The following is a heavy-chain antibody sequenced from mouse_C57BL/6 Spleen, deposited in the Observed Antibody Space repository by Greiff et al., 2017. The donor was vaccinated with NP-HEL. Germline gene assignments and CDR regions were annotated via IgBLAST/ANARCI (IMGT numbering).Heavy chain of an antibody. CDR1: GYTFTSYW. Sequence: VQLQQPGAELVMPGASVKLSCKASGYTFTSYWMHWVKQRPGQGLEWIGEIDPSDSYTNYNQKFKGKSTLTVDKSSSTAYMQLSSLTSEDSAVYYCARSNGNYVWYFDVWGTGTTVTVSS. D-gene: IGHD2-1*01. CDR2: IDPSDSYT. J-gene: IGHJ1*03. CDR3: ARSNGNYVWYFDV. V-gene: IGHV1-69*01.